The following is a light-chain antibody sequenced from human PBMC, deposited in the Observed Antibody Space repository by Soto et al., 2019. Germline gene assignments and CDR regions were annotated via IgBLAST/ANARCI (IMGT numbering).Light chain of an antibody. CDR2: KAS. J-gene: IGKJ1*01. CDR3: QQYNSYSTWT. V-gene: IGKV1-5*03. Sequence: DIQMTQSPSTLSASVGDRVTITCRARQSISRWLAWYQQKPGKAPNLLIYKASSLESGVPSRFSGSGSGTEFTLTISSLQPDDFATYYCQQYNSYSTWTFGQGTKVEIK. CDR1: QSISRW.